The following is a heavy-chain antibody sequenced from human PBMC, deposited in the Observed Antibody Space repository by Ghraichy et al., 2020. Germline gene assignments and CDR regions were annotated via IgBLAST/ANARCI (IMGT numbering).Heavy chain of an antibody. D-gene: IGHD3-10*01. CDR3: ARDLKYYYGSGSYYRYYGMDV. V-gene: IGHV4-59*01. Sequence: SETLSLTCTVSGGSISSYYWSWIRQPPGKGLEWIGYIYYSGSTNYNPSLKSRVTISVDTSKNQFSLKLSSVTAADTAVYYCARDLKYYYGSGSYYRYYGMDVWGQGTTVTVSS. CDR2: IYYSGST. J-gene: IGHJ6*02. CDR1: GGSISSYY.